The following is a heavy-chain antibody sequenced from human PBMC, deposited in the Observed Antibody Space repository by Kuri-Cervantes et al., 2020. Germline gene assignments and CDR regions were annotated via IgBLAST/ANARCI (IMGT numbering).Heavy chain of an antibody. V-gene: IGHV3-48*02. CDR3: AKVGRDSYYYDSSGYYDRWYFDY. D-gene: IGHD3-22*01. CDR2: ISSSSSTI. J-gene: IGHJ4*02. Sequence: GESLKISCAASGFTFSSYSMNWVRQAPGKGLEWVSYISSSSSTIYYADSVKGRFTISRDNAKNSLYLQMNSLRDEDTAVYYCAKVGRDSYYYDSSGYYDRWYFDYWGQGTLVTVSS. CDR1: GFTFSSYS.